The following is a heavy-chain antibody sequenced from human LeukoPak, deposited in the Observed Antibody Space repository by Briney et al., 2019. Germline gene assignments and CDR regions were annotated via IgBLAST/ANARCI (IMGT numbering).Heavy chain of an antibody. D-gene: IGHD2/OR15-2a*01. CDR2: FDPEDGET. J-gene: IGHJ5*02. CDR3: ATGFYGHRYAGWFDP. Sequence: ASVKVSCKVSGYTLTELSMHWVRQAPGKGLEWMGGFDPEDGETIYAQKFQGRVTMTEDTSTDTAYMEPSSLRSEDTAVYYCATGFYGHRYAGWFDPWGQGTLVTVSS. V-gene: IGHV1-24*01. CDR1: GYTLTELS.